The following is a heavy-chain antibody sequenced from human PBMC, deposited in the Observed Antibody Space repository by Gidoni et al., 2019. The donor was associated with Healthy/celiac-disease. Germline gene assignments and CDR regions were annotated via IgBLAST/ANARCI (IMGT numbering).Heavy chain of an antibody. Sequence: QVQLQESGPGLVKPSGTLSLTCAVSGGSISSSNWWSWVRQPPGKGLEWIGEIYHSGSTNYNPSPKSRVTISVDKSKNQFSLKLSSVTAADTAVYYCAREALSGSYYYYYGMDVWGQGTTVTVSS. D-gene: IGHD3-10*01. CDR1: GGSISSSNW. CDR2: IYHSGST. V-gene: IGHV4-4*02. CDR3: AREALSGSYYYYYGMDV. J-gene: IGHJ6*02.